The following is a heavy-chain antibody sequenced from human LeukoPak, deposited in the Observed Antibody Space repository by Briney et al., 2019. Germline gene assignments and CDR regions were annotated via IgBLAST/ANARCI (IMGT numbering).Heavy chain of an antibody. J-gene: IGHJ6*02. Sequence: SETLSLTCTVSGGSISSYYWSWIRQPPGKGLEWIGYIYYSGSTNYNPSLKSRVTISVDTSNNQFSLKVTSVTAADTAVYYCARRVGENHYYYYYGLDVWGQGTTVTVSS. CDR2: IYYSGST. D-gene: IGHD1-26*01. CDR3: ARRVGENHYYYYYGLDV. V-gene: IGHV4-59*12. CDR1: GGSISSYY.